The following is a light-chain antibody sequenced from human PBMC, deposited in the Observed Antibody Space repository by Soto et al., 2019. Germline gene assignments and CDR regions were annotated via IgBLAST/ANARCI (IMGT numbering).Light chain of an antibody. CDR3: QQYNDYSTWT. J-gene: IGKJ1*01. V-gene: IGKV1-5*01. CDR2: DAS. Sequence: DIQMTQSPSTLSASIGDRVTITCRASQSISRWVAWYQQKPGEAPKVLIWDASSLQRGVPSRFSGSGSGTEFTLTISSLQPDDFATYYGQQYNDYSTWTFGQGNKVDI. CDR1: QSISRW.